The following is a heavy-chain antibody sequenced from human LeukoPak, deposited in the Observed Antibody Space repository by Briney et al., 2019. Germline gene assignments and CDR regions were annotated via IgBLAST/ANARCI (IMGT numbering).Heavy chain of an antibody. CDR1: GGSISSYY. J-gene: IGHJ4*02. Sequence: PSETLSLTCTVSGGSISSYYWGWIRQPPGKGLEWIGYIYYRGSTNYNPSLKSRVTISVDTSKNQFSLKLSSVTAADTAVYYCARQDRDNYYFDYWGQGTLVTVSS. CDR3: ARQDRDNYYFDY. D-gene: IGHD1-20*01. CDR2: IYYRGST. V-gene: IGHV4-59*08.